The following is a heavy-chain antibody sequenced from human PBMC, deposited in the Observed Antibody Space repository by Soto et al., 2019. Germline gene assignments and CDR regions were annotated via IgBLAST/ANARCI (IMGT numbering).Heavy chain of an antibody. V-gene: IGHV3-21*01. CDR3: AALPGSTGPLY. CDR1: GFTFSTYT. J-gene: IGHJ4*02. D-gene: IGHD4-17*01. Sequence: GGSLRLSCAASGFTFSTYTMNWVRQAPGKGLEWVSSITASSGHIYYADSVRGRFTISRDNAKNSLHLQMNSLEVEDTAVYYCAALPGSTGPLYWGQGTLVTVSS. CDR2: ITASSGHI.